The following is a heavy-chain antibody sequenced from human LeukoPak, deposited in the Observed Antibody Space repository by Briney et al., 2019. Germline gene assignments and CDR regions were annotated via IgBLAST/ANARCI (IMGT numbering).Heavy chain of an antibody. J-gene: IGHJ4*02. CDR3: ARDHGYYDILTGYYPTYYFDY. CDR2: INPNSGGT. CDR1: GYTCTGYY. Sequence: ASVKVSCKASGYTCTGYYMHWVRQAPGQGLEWMGWINPNSGGTNYAQKFQGRVTMTRDTSISTAYMELSRLRSDDTAVYYCARDHGYYDILTGYYPTYYFDYWGQGTLVTVSS. V-gene: IGHV1-2*02. D-gene: IGHD3-9*01.